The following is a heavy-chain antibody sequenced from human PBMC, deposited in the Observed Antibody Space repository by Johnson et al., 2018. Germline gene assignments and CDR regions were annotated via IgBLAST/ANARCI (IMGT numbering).Heavy chain of an antibody. V-gene: IGHV3-30*18. J-gene: IGHJ1*01. CDR1: GFTFSRYG. Sequence: QVQLVESGGGVVQPGRSLRLSCAASGFTFSRYGMHWVRQAPGKGLEWVAVISYDGSNKYYVDSVKGRFTISRDNSKNTRYLQMNRRRAYATAVYYCAKDPWSGSYPEYFQNWGQGTLVTVSS. D-gene: IGHD1-26*01. CDR2: ISYDGSNK. CDR3: AKDPWSGSYPEYFQN.